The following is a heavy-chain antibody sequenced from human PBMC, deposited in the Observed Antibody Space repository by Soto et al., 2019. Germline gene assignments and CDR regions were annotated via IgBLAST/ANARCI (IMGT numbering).Heavy chain of an antibody. D-gene: IGHD2-21*02. CDR2: IIPIFGTA. V-gene: IGHV1-69*12. CDR3: ARAYCGGDCYRAFDI. J-gene: IGHJ3*02. CDR1: GGTFSSYA. Sequence: QVQLVQSGAKVKKPGSSVKVSCKASGGTFSSYAISWVRQAPGQWLECMGGIIPIFGTANYAQKFQGRVTITADESTSTAYMELSSLRSEDTAVYYCARAYCGGDCYRAFDIWGQGTMVTVSS.